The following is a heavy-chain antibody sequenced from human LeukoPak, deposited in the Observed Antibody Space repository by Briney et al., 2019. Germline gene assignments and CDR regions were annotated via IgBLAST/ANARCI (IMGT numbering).Heavy chain of an antibody. CDR2: ISYDGSNK. Sequence: PGGSLRLSCAASGFTFSSYAMSWVRQAPGKGLEWVAVISYDGSNKYYADSVKGRFTISRDNSKNTLYLQMNSLRAEDTAVYYCAKDRSSSNHPEGYFDYWGQGTLVTVSS. CDR3: AKDRSSSNHPEGYFDY. D-gene: IGHD6-13*01. V-gene: IGHV3-30*18. J-gene: IGHJ4*02. CDR1: GFTFSSYA.